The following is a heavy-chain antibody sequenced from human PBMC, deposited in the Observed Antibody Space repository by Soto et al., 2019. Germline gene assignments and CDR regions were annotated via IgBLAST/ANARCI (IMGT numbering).Heavy chain of an antibody. J-gene: IGHJ5*02. V-gene: IGHV3-15*01. Sequence: PGGSLRLSCAASGFTFSNAWMSWVRQAPGKGLEWVGRIKSKTDGGTTDYAAPVKGRFTISRDDSKNTLYLQMNSLKTEDTAVYYCTTDPAHYDILTGPINWFDPWGQGTLVTV. D-gene: IGHD3-9*01. CDR3: TTDPAHYDILTGPINWFDP. CDR1: GFTFSNAW. CDR2: IKSKTDGGTT.